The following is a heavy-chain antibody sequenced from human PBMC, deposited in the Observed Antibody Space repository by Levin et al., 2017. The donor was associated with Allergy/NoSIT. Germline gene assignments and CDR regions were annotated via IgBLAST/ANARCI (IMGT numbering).Heavy chain of an antibody. CDR2: INHSGST. Sequence: GSLRLSCAVYGGSFSGYYWSWIRQPPGKGLEWIGEINHSGSTNYNPSLKSRVTISVDTSKNQFSLKLSSVTAADTAVYYCAREYSHDIAEKKGREKKGVTFAAFDIWGQGTMVTVSS. V-gene: IGHV4-34*01. J-gene: IGHJ3*02. CDR1: GGSFSGYY. D-gene: IGHD6-13*01. CDR3: AREYSHDIAEKKGREKKGVTFAAFDI.